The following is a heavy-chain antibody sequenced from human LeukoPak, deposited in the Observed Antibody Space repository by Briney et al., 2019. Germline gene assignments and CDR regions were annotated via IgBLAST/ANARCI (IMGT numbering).Heavy chain of an antibody. Sequence: GGSLRLSCEASGFTFRSYGMHWVRQAPGKGLEWVAFIRHDGSNKYYADSVKGRSTISRDNSKNTQYLQMNSLRAEDTAIYYCAKIVMWGRNWFDPWGQGTLVTVSA. CDR1: GFTFRSYG. V-gene: IGHV3-30*02. CDR3: AKIVMWGRNWFDP. CDR2: IRHDGSNK. D-gene: IGHD1-26*01. J-gene: IGHJ5*02.